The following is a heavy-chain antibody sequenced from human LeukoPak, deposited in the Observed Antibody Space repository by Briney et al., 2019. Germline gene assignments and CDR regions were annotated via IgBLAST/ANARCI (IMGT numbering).Heavy chain of an antibody. V-gene: IGHV1-2*02. J-gene: IGHJ4*02. Sequence: ASVKVSCKASGHTFTGYYMHWVRQAPGQGREWMGWINPNSGGTNYAQKFQGRVTMTRDTSISTAYMELSRLRSDDTAVYYCARDPSPMAVDENYFDYWGQGTLVTVSS. CDR3: ARDPSPMAVDENYFDY. CDR2: INPNSGGT. D-gene: IGHD5-24*01. CDR1: GHTFTGYY.